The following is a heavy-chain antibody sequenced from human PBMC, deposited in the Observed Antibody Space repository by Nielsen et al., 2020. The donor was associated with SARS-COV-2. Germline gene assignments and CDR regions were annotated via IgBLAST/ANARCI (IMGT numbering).Heavy chain of an antibody. D-gene: IGHD3-10*01. CDR1: GFTVSSNY. CDR3: ARGRRFRGVSTSDV. J-gene: IGHJ6*02. Sequence: GGSLRLSCAASGFTVSSNYMNWVRQAPGKGLEWVSVIYSGGSTFYADSVKGRFTISRDNSKNTLYLQMNSLRAEDTAVYYCARGRRFRGVSTSDVWGQGTTVTVSS. V-gene: IGHV3-53*01. CDR2: IYSGGST.